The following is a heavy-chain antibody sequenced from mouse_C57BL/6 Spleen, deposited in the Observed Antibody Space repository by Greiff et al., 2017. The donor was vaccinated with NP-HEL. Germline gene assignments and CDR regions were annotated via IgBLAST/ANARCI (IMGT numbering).Heavy chain of an antibody. CDR3: TRAPTKGYFDV. V-gene: IGHV5-9-1*02. Sequence: EVKLMESGEGLVKPGGSLKLSCAASGFTFSSYAMSWVRQTPEKRLEWVAYISSGGDYIYYADTVKGRFTISRDNARNTLYLQMSSLKSEDTAMYYCTRAPTKGYFDVWGTGTTVTVSS. CDR1: GFTFSSYA. CDR2: ISSGGDYI. J-gene: IGHJ1*03.